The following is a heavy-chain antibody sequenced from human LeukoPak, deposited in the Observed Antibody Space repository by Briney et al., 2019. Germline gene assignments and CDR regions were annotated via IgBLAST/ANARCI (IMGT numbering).Heavy chain of an antibody. CDR3: ARVGDYYYDSSGYPNWFDP. CDR2: ISAYNGNT. J-gene: IGHJ5*02. D-gene: IGHD3-22*01. V-gene: IGHV1-18*01. CDR1: GYTFTSYG. Sequence: ASVKVSCKASGYTFTSYGISWVRQAPGQGLEWMGWISAYNGNTNYAQKLQGRVTMTTDTSTSTAYMEPRSLRSDDTAVYYCARVGDYYYDSSGYPNWFDPWGQGTLVTVSS.